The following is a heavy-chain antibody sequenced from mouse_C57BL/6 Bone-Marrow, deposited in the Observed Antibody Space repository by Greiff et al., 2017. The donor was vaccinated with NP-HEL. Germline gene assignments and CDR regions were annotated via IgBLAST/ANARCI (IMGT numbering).Heavy chain of an antibody. V-gene: IGHV1-81*01. Sequence: QVQLQQSGAELARPGASVKLSCKASGYTFTSYGISWVKQRTGQGLEWIGEIYPRSGNTYYNEKFKGKATLTADKSSSTAYMELRSLTSEDSAVYFCARSDGSSLWGFAYWGKGTLVTVSA. CDR1: GYTFTSYG. CDR2: IYPRSGNT. D-gene: IGHD1-1*01. J-gene: IGHJ3*01. CDR3: ARSDGSSLWGFAY.